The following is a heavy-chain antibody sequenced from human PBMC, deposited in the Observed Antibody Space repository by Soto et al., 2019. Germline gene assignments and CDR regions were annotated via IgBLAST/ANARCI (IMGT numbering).Heavy chain of an antibody. D-gene: IGHD3-22*01. J-gene: IGHJ4*02. Sequence: AGSLRLSCAASGFTLSSYWMSWVRQAPGTGLQWVANINRDGNEKYYVDSLKGRFTISRDNAENSLYLQMSTLRAEETAVYYCARAPDGSGSYYYFDGWGQETLVTV. CDR3: ARAPDGSGSYYYFDG. CDR2: INRDGNEK. V-gene: IGHV3-7*03. CDR1: GFTLSSYW.